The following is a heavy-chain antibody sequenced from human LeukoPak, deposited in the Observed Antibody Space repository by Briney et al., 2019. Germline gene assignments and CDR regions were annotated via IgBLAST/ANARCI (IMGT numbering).Heavy chain of an antibody. CDR3: AKDIVYGSGSCLDV. V-gene: IGHV3-23*01. J-gene: IGHJ6*02. Sequence: GGSLRLSCAASGFTFSSYAMSWVRQAPGKGLEWVSAISGSGGSTYYADSVKGRFTISRDISKHTLYLQMNSLRAEDTAVYYCAKDIVYGSGSCLDVWGQGTTVTVSS. CDR1: GFTFSSYA. D-gene: IGHD3-10*01. CDR2: ISGSGGST.